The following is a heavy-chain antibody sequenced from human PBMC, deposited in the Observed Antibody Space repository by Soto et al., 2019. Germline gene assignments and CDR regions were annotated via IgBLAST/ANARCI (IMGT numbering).Heavy chain of an antibody. V-gene: IGHV4-61*01. D-gene: IGHD3-16*01. Sequence: SETLSLTCTVSGDSVSSGSYFWIWIRQPPGKGLEWIGNIQYSGRPDYNPSLQSRVTFSIDTSQNQFSLNLISVTAADTAVYYCARTDSYGRWAAWFWGQGILVTVSS. J-gene: IGHJ4*02. CDR3: ARTDSYGRWAAWF. CDR1: GDSVSSGSYF. CDR2: IQYSGRP.